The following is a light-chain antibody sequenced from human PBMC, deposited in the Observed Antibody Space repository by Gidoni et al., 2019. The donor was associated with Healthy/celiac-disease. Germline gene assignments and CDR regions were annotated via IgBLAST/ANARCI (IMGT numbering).Light chain of an antibody. V-gene: IGKV2-28*01. J-gene: IGKJ2*01. CDR2: LGS. Sequence: DIVMTQSPLSLPVTPGEPASISCRSSQSLLHSNGYNYLDWYLQKPGQSPQLLIYLGSNRASGVPDSCSGSGSGTDFTLKISRVEAEDVGVYYCMQALQTPPYTFGQGTKLEIK. CDR3: MQALQTPPYT. CDR1: QSLLHSNGYNY.